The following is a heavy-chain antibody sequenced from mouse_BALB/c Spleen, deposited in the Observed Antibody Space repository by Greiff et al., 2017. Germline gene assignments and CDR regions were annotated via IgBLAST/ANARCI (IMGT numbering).Heavy chain of an antibody. V-gene: IGHV1-4*02. CDR3: ARQGYSNPVL. CDR2: INPSSGYT. D-gene: IGHD2-5*01. J-gene: IGHJ3*01. CDR1: GYTFTSYT. Sequence: QVQLQQSAAELARPGASVKMSCKASGYTFTSYTLHWVKQRPGQGLEWSGYINPSSGYTEYNQKFKDKTTLTADKSSSTAYKQLSSLTSEDSAVYYCARQGYSNPVLWGQGTLVTVSA.